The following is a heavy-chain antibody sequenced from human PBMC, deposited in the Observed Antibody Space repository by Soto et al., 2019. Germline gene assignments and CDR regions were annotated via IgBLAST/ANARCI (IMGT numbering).Heavy chain of an antibody. CDR1: GFSLSTSGVG. D-gene: IGHD6-19*01. V-gene: IGHV2-5*02. CDR2: IYSDSDR. J-gene: IGHJ4*02. Sequence: QITLKESGPTLVKPTQTLTLTCTFSGFSLSTSGVGVGWIRQTPGKALEWLALIYSDSDRRYSPSLKSRLTITKNNSNNHGILTITNMDQVDTATYYCAPRGQGGWYDYWGQGTLVNVSS. CDR3: APRGQGGWYDY.